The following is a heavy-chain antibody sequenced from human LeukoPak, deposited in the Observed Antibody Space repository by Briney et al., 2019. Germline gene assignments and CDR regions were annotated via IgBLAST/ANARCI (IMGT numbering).Heavy chain of an antibody. J-gene: IGHJ6*03. CDR3: AREKLDYGVYYYYYMDV. Sequence: PGGSLRLSCAASGFTFSSYSMNWVRQAPGKGLEWVSSISSSSSYIYYADSVKGRFTISRDNAKKSLYLQMNSLRAEDTAVYYCAREKLDYGVYYYYYMDVWGKGTTVTISS. D-gene: IGHD4-17*01. CDR2: ISSSSSYI. V-gene: IGHV3-21*01. CDR1: GFTFSSYS.